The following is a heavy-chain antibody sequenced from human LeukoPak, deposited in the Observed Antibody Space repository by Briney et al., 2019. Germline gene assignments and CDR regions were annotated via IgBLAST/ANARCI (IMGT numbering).Heavy chain of an antibody. J-gene: IGHJ6*02. CDR3: ARLDVENYGSGSYEVLYYYGMDV. CDR1: GGSISSSSYY. Sequence: PSETLSLTCTVSGGSISSSSYYWGWIRQPPGKGLEWIGSIYYSGSTYYNPSLKSRVTISVDTSKNQFSLKLSSVTAADTAVYYCARLDVENYGSGSYEVLYYYGMDVWGQGTTVTVSS. V-gene: IGHV4-39*07. CDR2: IYYSGST. D-gene: IGHD3-10*01.